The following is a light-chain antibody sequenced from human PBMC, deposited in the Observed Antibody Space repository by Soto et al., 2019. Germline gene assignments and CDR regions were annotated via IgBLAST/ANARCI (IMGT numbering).Light chain of an antibody. CDR3: QQYGNVPLT. Sequence: EVVLTQSPGTLSLSPGEGATLSCRASQSVSNRYFAWYQQKPGQAPRLLIYRVSSRATGIPDRFSGSGSGTDFTLTISRLEPEDFAVYYCQQYGNVPLTFGGGTKVDIX. J-gene: IGKJ4*01. CDR1: QSVSNRY. V-gene: IGKV3-20*01. CDR2: RVS.